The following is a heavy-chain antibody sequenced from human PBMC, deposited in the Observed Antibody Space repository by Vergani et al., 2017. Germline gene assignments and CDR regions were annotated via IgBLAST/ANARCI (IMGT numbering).Heavy chain of an antibody. Sequence: EVQLLESGGGLVQPGGSLRLSCAASGFTFSSYSMNWVRQAPGKGLEWVSSISSSSSYIYYADSVKGRFTISRDNAKNSLYLQMNSLRAEDTAVYYCARGGGYCSSTSCPKYYFDYWGQGTLVTVSS. J-gene: IGHJ4*02. CDR2: ISSSSSYI. V-gene: IGHV3-21*01. CDR3: ARGGGYCSSTSCPKYYFDY. CDR1: GFTFSSYS. D-gene: IGHD2-2*01.